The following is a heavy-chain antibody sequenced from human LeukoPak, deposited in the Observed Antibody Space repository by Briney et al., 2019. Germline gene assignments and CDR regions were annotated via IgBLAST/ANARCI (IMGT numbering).Heavy chain of an antibody. CDR3: ARRHSSGDYYCDC. V-gene: IGHV3-64*01. J-gene: IGHJ4*02. CDR2: ISYNGEST. CDR1: GFSFSTYA. D-gene: IGHD3-22*01. Sequence: PGGSLRLSCAASGFSFSTYAMHWVRQAPGKGLEYVSAISYNGESTDYANSVEGRFTISRDNSKNTLYLQMDSLRAEDAGVYYCARRHSSGDYYCDCWGQGALVTVSS.